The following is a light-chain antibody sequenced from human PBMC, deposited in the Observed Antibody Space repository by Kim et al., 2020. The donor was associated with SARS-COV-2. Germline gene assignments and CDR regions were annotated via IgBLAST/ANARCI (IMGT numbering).Light chain of an antibody. CDR3: QQYHSDPPT. J-gene: IGKJ2*01. CDR2: AAS. Sequence: SASVGDRVTITCRASQGISTFLAWCQQNPGKAPKSLISAASTLQSGVPSKFSGSGSGTDFTLTISGLQPEDVATYYCQQYHSDPPTFGQGTKLEI. V-gene: IGKV1-16*02. CDR1: QGISTF.